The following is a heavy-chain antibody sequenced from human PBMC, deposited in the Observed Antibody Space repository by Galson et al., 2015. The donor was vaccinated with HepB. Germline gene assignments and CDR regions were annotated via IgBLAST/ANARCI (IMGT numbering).Heavy chain of an antibody. CDR2: FDPEDGET. V-gene: IGHV1-24*01. D-gene: IGHD4-23*01. J-gene: IGHJ6*02. Sequence: SVKVSCKVSGYTLTELSMHWVRQAPGKGLEWMGGFDPEDGETIYAQKFQGRVTMTEDTSTDTAYMELSSLRSEDTAVYYCATEDPGNPYYYYGMDVWGQGTTVTVSS. CDR1: GYTLTELS. CDR3: ATEDPGNPYYYYGMDV.